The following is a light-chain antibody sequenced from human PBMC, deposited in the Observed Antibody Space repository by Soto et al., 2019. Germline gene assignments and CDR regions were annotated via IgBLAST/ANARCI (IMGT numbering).Light chain of an antibody. Sequence: DIQMTQSPSTLSSSVGERATLTCRASQRISSWLAWHQQKPGKAPRLLIYDASSLVGGVPSRFSGSGSGTELTLTSSGLEPDDFSTYFCQSYNSYTFTFGQGTKLEIK. J-gene: IGKJ2*01. CDR2: DAS. CDR3: QSYNSYTFT. CDR1: QRISSW. V-gene: IGKV1-5*01.